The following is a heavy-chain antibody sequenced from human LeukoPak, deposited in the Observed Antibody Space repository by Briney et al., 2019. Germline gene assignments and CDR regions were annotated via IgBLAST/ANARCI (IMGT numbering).Heavy chain of an antibody. J-gene: IGHJ4*02. CDR3: ARLDPAFFDY. V-gene: IGHV4-59*08. CDR2: IYYSGST. D-gene: IGHD6-25*01. CDR1: GGSISSYY. Sequence: PSETLSLTCTVSGGSISSYYWSWIRQPPGKGLEWIGFIYYSGSTNYNPSLKSRVTISVDTSKNQFSLKLSSVTAADTAVYYCARLDPAFFDYWGQGTLVTVSS.